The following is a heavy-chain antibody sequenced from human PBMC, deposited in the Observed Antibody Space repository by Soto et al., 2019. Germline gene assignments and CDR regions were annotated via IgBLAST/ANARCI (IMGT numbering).Heavy chain of an antibody. CDR3: AHTLGIAGAGPGRFDL. D-gene: IGHD6-19*01. CDR2: INAYNGNT. Sequence: ASVKVSCKASGYTFTSYGISWVRQAPGQGLEWMGWINAYNGNTNYAQKFQGRVTMTADESMSTAYMELSRLRSEDTAIYYCAHTLGIAGAGPGRFDLWGRGTLVTVSS. V-gene: IGHV1-18*01. J-gene: IGHJ2*01. CDR1: GYTFTSYG.